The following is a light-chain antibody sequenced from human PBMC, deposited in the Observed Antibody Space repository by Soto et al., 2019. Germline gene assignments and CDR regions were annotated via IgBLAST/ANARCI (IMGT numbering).Light chain of an antibody. CDR2: AAS. CDR3: QQRSNWSSIT. CDR1: QSVSSDY. V-gene: IGKV3D-20*02. J-gene: IGKJ5*01. Sequence: IVLTQSPVPLSLSPGERATLSCTPSQSVSSDYLAWYQQRPGQAPRLLIYAASNRAPGIPVRFSGSGFGTDFTLTISSLEAEDSAVYYCQQRSNWSSITVGQGTRLEI.